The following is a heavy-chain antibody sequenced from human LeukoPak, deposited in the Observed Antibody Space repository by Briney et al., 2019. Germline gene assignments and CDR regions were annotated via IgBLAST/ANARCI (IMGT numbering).Heavy chain of an antibody. CDR1: GFTFSSYA. CDR3: ARDLATVTTSCFGY. Sequence: PGRSLRLSCAASGFTFSSYAMHWARQAPGKGLEWVAVISYDGSNKYYADSVKGRFTISRDNSKNTLYLQMNSLRAEDTAVYYCARDLATVTTSCFGYWGQGTLVTVSS. CDR2: ISYDGSNK. V-gene: IGHV3-30*04. J-gene: IGHJ4*02. D-gene: IGHD4-17*01.